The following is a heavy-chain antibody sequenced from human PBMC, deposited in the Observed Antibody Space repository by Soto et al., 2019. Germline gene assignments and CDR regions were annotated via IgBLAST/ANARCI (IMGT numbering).Heavy chain of an antibody. J-gene: IGHJ5*02. D-gene: IGHD2-2*01. Sequence: GGSLRLYCVASGFTFSNYVMSWVRQALGQGLEWVSTISGSGDSTYYADSVKGRFTISRDNSKPTLFLQMNSLRADDTAVYFFQEEDGIRDCSSFSCYSKILRWFDPWGQGTLVTVSS. V-gene: IGHV3-23*01. CDR1: GFTFSNYV. CDR2: ISGSGDST. CDR3: QEEDGIRDCSSFSCYSKILRWFDP.